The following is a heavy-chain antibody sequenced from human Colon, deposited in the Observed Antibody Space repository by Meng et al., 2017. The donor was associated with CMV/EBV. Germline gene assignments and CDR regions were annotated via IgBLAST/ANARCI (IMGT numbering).Heavy chain of an antibody. D-gene: IGHD5-12*01. CDR1: GFTFSRNA. V-gene: IGHV3-30*04. J-gene: IGHJ4*02. CDR2: ISSDGRDK. CDR3: AKDHWLRDDVSFFWDY. Sequence: QVQLVESXXXXXQXXRXXRLSCAASGFTFSRNALHWVRQAPGTGLEWVAVISSDGRDKYYADSVKGRFTISRDNSKNTLYLQMNSLRADDTAVYFCAKDHWLRDDVSFFWDYWGQGTLVTVSS.